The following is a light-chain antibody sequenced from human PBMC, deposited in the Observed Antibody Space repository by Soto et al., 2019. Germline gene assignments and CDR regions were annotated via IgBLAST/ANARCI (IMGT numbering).Light chain of an antibody. CDR1: QGISSY. CDR2: AAS. CDR3: QQYGRSPLT. Sequence: IQLTQSPSSLSASVGDRVTITCRASQGISSYLAWYQQKPGKAPKLLIYAASTLQSGVPSRFSGSGSGTDFTLTISSLQPEDFAVYYCQQYGRSPLTFGGGTKVEIK. V-gene: IGKV1-9*01. J-gene: IGKJ4*01.